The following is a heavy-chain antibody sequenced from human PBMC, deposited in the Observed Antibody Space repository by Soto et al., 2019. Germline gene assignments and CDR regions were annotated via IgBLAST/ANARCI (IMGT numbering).Heavy chain of an antibody. D-gene: IGHD3-22*01. V-gene: IGHV4-59*01. CDR3: ARSSGYATPLDQ. Sequence: QVQLQESGPGLVKPSETLSITCTVSGGSMNTFYWSWVRQSPGKGLEWIGYIYFRGTTHYHPSLQSRVSISIDTSQNQFSLKLNSMTTADTAVYYCARSSGYATPLDQWGQGTLVTVSS. CDR1: GGSMNTFY. J-gene: IGHJ4*02. CDR2: IYFRGTT.